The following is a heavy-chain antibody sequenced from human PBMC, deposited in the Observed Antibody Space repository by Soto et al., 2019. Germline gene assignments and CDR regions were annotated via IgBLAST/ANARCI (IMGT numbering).Heavy chain of an antibody. J-gene: IGHJ6*03. V-gene: IGHV3-7*01. D-gene: IGHD3-16*01. CDR1: GFTFSSYW. CDR2: IKQDGSEK. CDR3: ARRGMPGKYYYYYDYMDV. Sequence: EVQLVESGGGLVQPGGSLRLSCAASGFTFSSYWMSWVRQAPGKGLEWVANIKQDGSEKYYVDSVKGRFTISRDNAKNSLYLQMNSLRAEDTAVYYCARRGMPGKYYYYYDYMDVWGKGTTVTVSS.